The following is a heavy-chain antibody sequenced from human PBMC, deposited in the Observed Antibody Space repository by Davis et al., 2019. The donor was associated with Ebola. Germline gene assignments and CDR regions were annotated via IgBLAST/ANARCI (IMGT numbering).Heavy chain of an antibody. CDR3: VRVGFDY. J-gene: IGHJ4*02. V-gene: IGHV3-48*02. Sequence: GESLKISCAASGFTFSSYRMNWVRQAPGKGPEWIAYISGTGYTIQYADSVKGRFTISRDNGENSVYLQMMSLRDEDTAVYYCVRVGFDYWGQGTLVIVSS. CDR1: GFTFSSYR. CDR2: ISGTGYTI.